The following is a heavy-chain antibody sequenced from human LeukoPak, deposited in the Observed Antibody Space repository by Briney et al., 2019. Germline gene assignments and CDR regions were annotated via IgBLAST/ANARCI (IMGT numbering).Heavy chain of an antibody. V-gene: IGHV3-48*03. CDR1: GFTFSSHE. Sequence: GGSLRLSCAASGFTFSSHEMNWVRQAPGEGLEWVSYISSLGTTIYYADSVKGRFTISRDNAKDSLYLQLNSLRVEDTAVYYCARDRDTAFLRADYWGQGTLVTVSS. CDR3: ARDRDTAFLRADY. D-gene: IGHD5-18*01. CDR2: ISSLGTTI. J-gene: IGHJ4*02.